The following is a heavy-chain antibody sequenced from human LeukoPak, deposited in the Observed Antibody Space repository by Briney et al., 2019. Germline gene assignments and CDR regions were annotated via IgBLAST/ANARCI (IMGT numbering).Heavy chain of an antibody. CDR1: GGSFSGYY. V-gene: IGHV4-34*01. Sequence: SETLSLTCAVYGGSFSGYYWSWIRQPPGKGLEWIGEINHSGSTNYNPSLKGRVTISVDTSKNQFSLKLSSVTAADTAVYYCARGVVAIFGVVMAPYNWFDPWGQGTLVTVSS. CDR3: ARGVVAIFGVVMAPYNWFDP. J-gene: IGHJ5*02. CDR2: INHSGST. D-gene: IGHD3-3*01.